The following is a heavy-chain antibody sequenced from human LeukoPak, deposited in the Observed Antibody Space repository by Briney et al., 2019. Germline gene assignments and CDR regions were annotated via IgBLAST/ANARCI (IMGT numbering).Heavy chain of an antibody. CDR2: MHPNSDDT. CDR3: ARHFGTGDNFDY. D-gene: IGHD1-1*01. V-gene: IGHV1-8*01. CDR1: GYTFTNND. J-gene: IGHJ4*02. Sequence: ASVKPSCKASGYTFTNNDIHWVRQATGQGLEWMGWMHPNSDDTGYAQKFQGRVTMTRNTSISTAYMELSSLRPEDTAVYYCARHFGTGDNFDYWGQGTLLIVSS.